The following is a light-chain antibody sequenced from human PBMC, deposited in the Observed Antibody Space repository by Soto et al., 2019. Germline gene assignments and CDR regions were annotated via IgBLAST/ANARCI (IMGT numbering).Light chain of an antibody. V-gene: IGKV1-5*03. CDR1: HSISRW. Sequence: DIQMTQSPSTLSASVGDRVTITRLAGHSISRWLAWYQQKPGKAPQLLIDKASSLESGVPSRFSGSGSGTDFTLTIDSLQPEDYASYYCQKFHSFPINCGKGKRREIK. CDR2: KAS. J-gene: IGKJ5*01. CDR3: QKFHSFPIN.